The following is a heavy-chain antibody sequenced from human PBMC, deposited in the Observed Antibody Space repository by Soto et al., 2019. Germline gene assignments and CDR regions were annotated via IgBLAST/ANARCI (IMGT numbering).Heavy chain of an antibody. CDR3: ARDDRELYALVVAATLAHFDY. Sequence: SETLSLTCTVSGGSISSSAYYWGWIRQPPGKGLEWIGTITYSGSTYYNPSLKSRVTISIDTSKNQFSLQLSSVTAADTAVYYCARDDRELYALVVAATLAHFDYWGRGTLVTVSS. J-gene: IGHJ4*02. CDR1: GGSISSSAYY. D-gene: IGHD2-15*01. V-gene: IGHV4-39*02. CDR2: ITYSGST.